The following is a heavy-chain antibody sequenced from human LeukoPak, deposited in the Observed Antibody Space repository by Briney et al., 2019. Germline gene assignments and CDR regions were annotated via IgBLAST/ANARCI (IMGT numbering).Heavy chain of an antibody. V-gene: IGHV4-59*08. D-gene: IGHD5-18*01. CDR1: GGSINPYY. J-gene: IGHJ3*02. CDR3: ARQPANTAAFDI. Sequence: SETLSLTCTVSGGSINPYYWSWIRQPPGKGLEWIAYVRDNGESNYNPSLKSRLTISVDTPNNQISLRLSFVTAADTAMYCCARQPANTAAFDIWGLGTMVTVSS. CDR2: VRDNGES.